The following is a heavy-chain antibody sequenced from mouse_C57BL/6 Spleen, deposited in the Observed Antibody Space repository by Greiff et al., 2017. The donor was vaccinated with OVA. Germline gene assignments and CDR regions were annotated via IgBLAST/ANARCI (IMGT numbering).Heavy chain of an antibody. CDR1: GYTFTDYY. CDR3: ARSVGLRRGYAMDY. V-gene: IGHV1-75*01. D-gene: IGHD2-4*01. CDR2: IFPGSGST. Sequence: SGPELVKPGASVKISCKASGYTFTDYYINWVKQRPGQGLEWIGWIFPGSGSTYYNEKFKGKATLTVDKSSSTAYMLLSSLTSEDSAVYFCARSVGLRRGYAMDYWGQGTSVTVSS. J-gene: IGHJ4*01.